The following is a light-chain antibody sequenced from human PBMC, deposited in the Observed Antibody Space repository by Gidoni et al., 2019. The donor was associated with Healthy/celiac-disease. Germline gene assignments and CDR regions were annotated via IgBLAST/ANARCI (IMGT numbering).Light chain of an antibody. V-gene: IGLV3-19*01. CDR2: GKN. CDR3: NSRDSSGNHWV. Sequence: SSLLTQDPAVSVALGHTVRITCPGDTLRSYYASWYQQKPGQTPVLVIYGKNNRPSGIPDRFSGSSSGNTASLTITGAQAEDEADYYCNSRDSSGNHWVFGGGTKLTVL. J-gene: IGLJ3*02. CDR1: TLRSYY.